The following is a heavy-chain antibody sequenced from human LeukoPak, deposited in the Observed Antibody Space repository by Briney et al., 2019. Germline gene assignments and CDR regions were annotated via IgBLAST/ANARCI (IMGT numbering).Heavy chain of an antibody. CDR3: ASGRAAAGTGYYFDY. J-gene: IGHJ4*02. CDR2: ISYDGSNK. CDR1: GFTFSSCA. V-gene: IGHV3-30-3*01. D-gene: IGHD6-13*01. Sequence: PGGSLRLSCAASGFTFSSCAMHWVRQAPGKGLEWVAVISYDGSNKYYADSVKGRFTISRDNSKNTLYLQMNSLTAEDTAVYYCASGRAAAGTGYYFDYWGQGTLVTVSS.